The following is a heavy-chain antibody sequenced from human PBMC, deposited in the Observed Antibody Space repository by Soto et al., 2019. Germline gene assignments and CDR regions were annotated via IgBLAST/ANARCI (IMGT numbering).Heavy chain of an antibody. CDR3: ARSPGVFDY. CDR2: LVPVVGTA. D-gene: IGHD3-10*01. CDR1: GGTFSSLA. J-gene: IGHJ4*02. Sequence: QVQLVQSGAEVKKPGSSVKVSCKASGGTFSSLAISWVRQAPGQGLEWMGGLVPVVGTANYAQKFQDRVTITADKSTSTSYMELSSLRSEDMAVYYCARSPGVFDYWGQGTLVTVSS. V-gene: IGHV1-69*06.